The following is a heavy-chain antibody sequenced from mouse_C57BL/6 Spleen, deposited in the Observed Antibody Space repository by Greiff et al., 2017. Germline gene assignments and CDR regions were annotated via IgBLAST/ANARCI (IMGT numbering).Heavy chain of an antibody. CDR2: INPSSGYT. Sequence: QVHVKQSGAELAKPGASVKLSCKASGYTFTSYWMHWVKQRPGQGLEWIGYINPSSGYTKYNQKFKDKATLTADKSSSTAYMQLSSLTYEDSAVYYCARRWDDYDGRGAMDYWGQGTSVTVSS. J-gene: IGHJ4*01. V-gene: IGHV1-7*01. CDR1: GYTFTSYW. D-gene: IGHD2-4*01. CDR3: ARRWDDYDGRGAMDY.